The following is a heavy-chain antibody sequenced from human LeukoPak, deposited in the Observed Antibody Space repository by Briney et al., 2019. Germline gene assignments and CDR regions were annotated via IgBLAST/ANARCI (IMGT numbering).Heavy chain of an antibody. CDR1: GFTFSTYS. V-gene: IGHV3-48*02. D-gene: IGHD2-15*01. CDR2: IERSFTKS. Sequence: PGGSLRLSCVASGFTFSTYSMSWVRQAPGRGLEWLSFIERSFTKSSYEASLKGRFTISRDNAKNSLYLQMNGLRDEDTAVYYCARKRLDCRGGACYGDFDYWGQGTLVTVSS. CDR3: ARKRLDCRGGACYGDFDY. J-gene: IGHJ4*02.